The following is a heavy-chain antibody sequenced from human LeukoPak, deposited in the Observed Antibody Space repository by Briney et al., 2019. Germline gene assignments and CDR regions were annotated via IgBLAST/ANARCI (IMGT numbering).Heavy chain of an antibody. D-gene: IGHD1-26*01. J-gene: IGHJ4*02. Sequence: ASVKVSCKASGYTFTSYGISWVRQAPGQGLEWMGWISAYNGNTNYAQKLQGRVTMTTDTSTSTACMELRSLRSDDTAVYYCARDREGAPPWSDYWGQGTLVTVSS. CDR1: GYTFTSYG. CDR2: ISAYNGNT. V-gene: IGHV1-18*01. CDR3: ARDREGAPPWSDY.